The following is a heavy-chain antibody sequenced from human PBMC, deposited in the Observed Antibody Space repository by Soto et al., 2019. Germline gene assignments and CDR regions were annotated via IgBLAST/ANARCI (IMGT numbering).Heavy chain of an antibody. D-gene: IGHD4-17*01. V-gene: IGHV3-23*01. CDR1: GFTFSSYA. Sequence: GGSLSLSCAASGFTFSSYAMSWVRQAPGKGLEWVSAISGSGGSTYYADSVKGRFTISRDNSKNTLYLQMNSLRAEDTAVYYCARDNGLGDYYFDYWGQGTLVTVSS. CDR3: ARDNGLGDYYFDY. CDR2: ISGSGGST. J-gene: IGHJ4*02.